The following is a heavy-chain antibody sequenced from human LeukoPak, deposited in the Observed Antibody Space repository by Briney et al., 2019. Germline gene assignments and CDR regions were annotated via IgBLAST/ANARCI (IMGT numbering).Heavy chain of an antibody. J-gene: IGHJ6*03. CDR2: IKQDGSEK. CDR3: AKGADYYYGSGNYMDV. Sequence: PGGSLRLSCAASGFTFSSYEMNWVRQAPGKGLEWVANIKQDGSEKYYVDSVKGRFTISRDNAKNSLYLQMNSLRAEDTAVYYCAKGADYYYGSGNYMDVWGKGTTVTISS. D-gene: IGHD3-10*01. V-gene: IGHV3-7*01. CDR1: GFTFSSYE.